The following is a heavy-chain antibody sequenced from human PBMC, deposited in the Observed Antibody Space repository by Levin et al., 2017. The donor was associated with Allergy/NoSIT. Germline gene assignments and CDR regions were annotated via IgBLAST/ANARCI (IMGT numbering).Heavy chain of an antibody. J-gene: IGHJ4*02. CDR3: VKGGGDLDY. CDR1: GFSFSSYG. V-gene: IGHV3-23*01. Sequence: PGGSLRLSCAASGFSFSSYGMNWVRQAPGKGLEWVSGISESGGRTYYADSVKGRFTISRDNSKKTVHLQMNSLSVEDTAVYYCVKGGGDLDYWGQGTLVTVSS. CDR2: ISESGGRT. D-gene: IGHD4-17*01.